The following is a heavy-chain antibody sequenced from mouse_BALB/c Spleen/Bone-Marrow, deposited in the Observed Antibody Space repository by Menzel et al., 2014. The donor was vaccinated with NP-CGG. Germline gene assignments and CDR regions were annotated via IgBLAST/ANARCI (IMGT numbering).Heavy chain of an antibody. CDR3: ARLSGTSYAMDY. CDR1: GYTFTSYT. J-gene: IGHJ4*01. Sequence: VQLQQSAAELARPGASVKMSCKASGYTFTSYTMHWVKQRPGQGLEWIGYINPSSGYTEYNQKFKDKTTLTADKSSSTASIQLSSLTSEDSAVYYCARLSGTSYAMDYWGQGTPVTVSS. D-gene: IGHD4-1*01. V-gene: IGHV1-4*02. CDR2: INPSSGYT.